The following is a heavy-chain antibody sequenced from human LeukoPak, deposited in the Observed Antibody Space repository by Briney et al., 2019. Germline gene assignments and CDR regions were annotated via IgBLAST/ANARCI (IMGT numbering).Heavy chain of an antibody. D-gene: IGHD1-1*01. CDR3: ARDKIEGPTKLDY. Sequence: PGGSLRLSCAASGFTFSNHVIHWVRQAPGKGLEWLAFISYDGRNKDYAESVKGRFTVSRDNSKNMVYLQMNSLRVEDTAVYYCARDKIEGPTKLDYWGQGILVTVSS. CDR2: ISYDGRNK. J-gene: IGHJ4*02. CDR1: GFTFSNHV. V-gene: IGHV3-30*03.